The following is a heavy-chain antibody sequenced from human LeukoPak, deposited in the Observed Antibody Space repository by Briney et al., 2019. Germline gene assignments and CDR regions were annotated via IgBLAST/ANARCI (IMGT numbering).Heavy chain of an antibody. CDR3: ARSIAARTARFGGYFDL. J-gene: IGHJ2*01. Sequence: RASVKVSCKASGGTFSSYAISWVRQAPGQGLEWMGGIIPIFGTANYAQKFQGRVTITTDKSTSTAYMELSSLRSEDTAVYYCARSIAARTARFGGYFDLWGRGTLVTVSS. CDR2: IIPIFGTA. V-gene: IGHV1-69*05. D-gene: IGHD6-6*01. CDR1: GGTFSSYA.